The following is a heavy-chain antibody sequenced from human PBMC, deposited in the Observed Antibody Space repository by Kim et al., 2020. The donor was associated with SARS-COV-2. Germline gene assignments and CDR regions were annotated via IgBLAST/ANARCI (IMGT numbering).Heavy chain of an antibody. D-gene: IGHD1-26*01. Sequence: ASVKVSCKASGYTFTSYGISWVRQAPGQGLEWMGWISAYNGNTNYAQKLQGRVTMTTDTSTSTAYMELRSLRSDDTAVYYCARDLRPSGPIKVGATFCGYWGQGTLVTVSS. CDR3: ARDLRPSGPIKVGATFCGY. CDR1: GYTFTSYG. V-gene: IGHV1-18*01. CDR2: ISAYNGNT. J-gene: IGHJ4*02.